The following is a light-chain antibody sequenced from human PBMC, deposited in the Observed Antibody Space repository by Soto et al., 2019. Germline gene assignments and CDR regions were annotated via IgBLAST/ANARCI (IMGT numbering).Light chain of an antibody. CDR3: ETWDTSLSLGRV. CDR1: SSNVGNNY. V-gene: IGLV1-51*02. Sequence: QSVLTQPPSVSAAPGQTVTISCSGSSSNVGNNYVSWYQHLPGTAPKLLIYETNRRPAGISDRFSGSKSGTSATLGITGLQTADVADYYCETWDTSLSLGRVFGPGTKVTVL. J-gene: IGLJ1*01. CDR2: ETN.